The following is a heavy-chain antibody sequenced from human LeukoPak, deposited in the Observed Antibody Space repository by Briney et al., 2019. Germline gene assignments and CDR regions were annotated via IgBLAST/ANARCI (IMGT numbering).Heavy chain of an antibody. D-gene: IGHD3-22*01. Sequence: PGRSLRLSCAASGFTFSSYGMHWVRQAPGKGLEWVAVIWYDGSNEYYADSVKGRFTISRDNSKNTLYLQMNSLRAEDTAVYYCARDAGYYYDSSGFDYWGQGTLVTVSS. CDR1: GFTFSSYG. CDR3: ARDAGYYYDSSGFDY. V-gene: IGHV3-33*01. CDR2: IWYDGSNE. J-gene: IGHJ4*02.